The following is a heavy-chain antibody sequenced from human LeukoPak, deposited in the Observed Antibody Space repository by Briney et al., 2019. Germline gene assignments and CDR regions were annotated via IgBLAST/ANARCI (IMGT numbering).Heavy chain of an antibody. V-gene: IGHV3-74*01. CDR2: INSDGTAI. CDR3: VRDIVGAFGY. D-gene: IGHD1-26*01. CDR1: GFTFRDYW. J-gene: IGHJ4*02. Sequence: GGSLRLSCAASGFTFRDYWMHWVRQVPGKGPVWVARINSDGTAISHADSVKGRFTISRDNAKNMVYLQMTSLRAEDTAVYYCVRDIVGAFGYWGQGTLVTVFS.